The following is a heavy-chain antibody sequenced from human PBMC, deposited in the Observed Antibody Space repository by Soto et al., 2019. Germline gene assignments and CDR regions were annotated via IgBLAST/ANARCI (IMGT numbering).Heavy chain of an antibody. Sequence: QLQLQESGPGLVKPSETLSLTCTVSGGSISSSSYYWGWIRQPPGKGLEWIGSIYYSGSTYYNPSLKSRVTISVATSKNQFSLKLSSVTAADTAVYYCARHIFNYDFWSGHGDWFDPWGQGTLVTVSS. CDR1: GGSISSSSYY. CDR2: IYYSGST. J-gene: IGHJ5*02. CDR3: ARHIFNYDFWSGHGDWFDP. D-gene: IGHD3-3*01. V-gene: IGHV4-39*01.